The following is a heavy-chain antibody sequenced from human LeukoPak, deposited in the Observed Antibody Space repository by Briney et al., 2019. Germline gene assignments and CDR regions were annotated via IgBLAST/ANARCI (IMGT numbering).Heavy chain of an antibody. D-gene: IGHD2-15*01. V-gene: IGHV1-18*01. CDR1: GYTFTTYA. Sequence: ASVKVSCNASGYTFTTYAISWVRQAPGQGLEWMGWISTYNGNTNYAQKFQGRVTLTTDTSTRTAYMDLRSLRSDDTAVYHCARVALGSWYFDLWGRGTLVTVSS. CDR2: ISTYNGNT. CDR3: ARVALGSWYFDL. J-gene: IGHJ2*01.